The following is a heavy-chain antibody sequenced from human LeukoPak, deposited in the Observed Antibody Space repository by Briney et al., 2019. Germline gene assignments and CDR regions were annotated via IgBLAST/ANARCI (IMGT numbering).Heavy chain of an antibody. D-gene: IGHD3-22*01. Sequence: GGSLRLSCAASGFTFSSYSMNWVRQAPGKGLEWVSSISSSSYIYYADSVKGRFTISRDNAKNSLYLQMNSLRAEDTAVSYCAVTSYYDSSGYYDLYSFDYWGPGTLVTVSS. CDR1: GFTFSSYS. CDR2: ISSSSYI. V-gene: IGHV3-21*01. J-gene: IGHJ4*02. CDR3: AVTSYYDSSGYYDLYSFDY.